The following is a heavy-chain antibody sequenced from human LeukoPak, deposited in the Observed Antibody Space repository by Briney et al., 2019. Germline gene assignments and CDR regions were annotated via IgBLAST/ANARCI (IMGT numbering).Heavy chain of an antibody. V-gene: IGHV3-30-3*01. J-gene: IGHJ4*02. D-gene: IGHD2-2*01. CDR3: ARKGSTSYDSPDFGY. CDR1: GFTFSSYA. Sequence: GRSLRLSCAASGFTFSSYAMHWVRQAPGKGLEWVAVISYDGSNKYYADSVKGRFTISRDNSKNTLYLQMNSLRAEDTAVYYCARKGSTSYDSPDFGYWGQGTLVTVSS. CDR2: ISYDGSNK.